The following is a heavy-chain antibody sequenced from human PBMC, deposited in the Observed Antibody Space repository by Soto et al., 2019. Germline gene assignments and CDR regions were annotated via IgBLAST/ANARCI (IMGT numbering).Heavy chain of an antibody. CDR2: LSSNGIGT. D-gene: IGHD6-13*01. Sequence: PGGSLRLSCAASGFNFNSYTINWVRQAPGKGLEHVSTLSSNGIGTYYADSVKGRFTFSRDTSKNTLYLQMSSLRTEDTAVYYCVKDMGQAAVGIRYPYGLDVWGLGTTVTVSS. J-gene: IGHJ6*02. V-gene: IGHV3-64D*06. CDR1: GFNFNSYT. CDR3: VKDMGQAAVGIRYPYGLDV.